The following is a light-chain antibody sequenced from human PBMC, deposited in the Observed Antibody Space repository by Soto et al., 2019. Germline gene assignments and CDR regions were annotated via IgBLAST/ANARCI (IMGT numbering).Light chain of an antibody. V-gene: IGLV1-51*02. CDR1: SSNIGNYY. Sequence: SSNIGNYYVSWHQQLPGTAPKLLIYENDKRPSGIPDRFSGSKSGTSATLGITGLQAGDEADYYCGTWDSSLSIFAFGTGTKVTV. CDR3: GTWDSSLSIFA. CDR2: END. J-gene: IGLJ1*01.